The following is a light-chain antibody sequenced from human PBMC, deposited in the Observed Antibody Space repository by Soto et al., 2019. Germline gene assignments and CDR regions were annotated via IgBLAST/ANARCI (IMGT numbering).Light chain of an antibody. J-gene: IGLJ1*01. CDR2: YNS. V-gene: IGLV1-40*01. CDR3: QVWDSSSDHQV. Sequence: QSVLTQPPSVSGAPGQRVTISCTGNSSNVGAGYDARWYQLLPGAAPKLLIYYNSDRPSGIPERFSGSNSGNTATLTISRVEAGDEADYYCQVWDSSSDHQVFGTGTKVTVL. CDR1: SSNVGAGYD.